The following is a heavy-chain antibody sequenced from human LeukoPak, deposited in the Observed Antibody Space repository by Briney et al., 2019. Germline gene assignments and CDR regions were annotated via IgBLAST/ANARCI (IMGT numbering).Heavy chain of an antibody. CDR1: GFTFDDYA. D-gene: IGHD6-13*01. CDR3: ANAGSWDTTNFDY. J-gene: IGHJ4*02. Sequence: PGGSLRLSCAASGFTFDDYAMHWVRQAPGKGLEWVSGISWNSGSIGYADSVKGRFTISRDNAKNSLYLQMNSLRAEDTALYYCANAGSWDTTNFDYWGQGTLVTVSS. CDR2: ISWNSGSI. V-gene: IGHV3-9*01.